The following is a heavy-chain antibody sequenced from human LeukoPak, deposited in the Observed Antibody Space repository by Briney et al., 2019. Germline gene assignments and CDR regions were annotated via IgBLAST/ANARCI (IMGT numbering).Heavy chain of an antibody. CDR3: ARTPTDSGSYYYYYYGMDV. J-gene: IGHJ6*02. Sequence: ASVKVSCKASGYTFTGYNMHWVRQAPGQGPEWMGWINPNSGITNYAQKFQGRVTMTRDTSINTAYMDLSRLRSDDTAVYYCARTPTDSGSYYYYYYGMDVWGQGTTVTVSS. CDR1: GYTFTGYN. CDR2: INPNSGIT. D-gene: IGHD1-26*01. V-gene: IGHV1-2*02.